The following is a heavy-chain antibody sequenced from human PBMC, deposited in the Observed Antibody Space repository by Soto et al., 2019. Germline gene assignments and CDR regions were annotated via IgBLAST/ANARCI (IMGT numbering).Heavy chain of an antibody. D-gene: IGHD4-4*01. J-gene: IGHJ4*02. Sequence: GGSLRLSCAGSGFTVSSNYMSWVRQAPGKGLEWVSIIYSGGTTHYADSEKGRFTISKDNSKNTLYLQMNSLRVEDTAVYYCARAPTITTTFDSWGQGTLVTVSS. CDR3: ARAPTITTTFDS. V-gene: IGHV3-66*01. CDR1: GFTVSSNY. CDR2: IYSGGTT.